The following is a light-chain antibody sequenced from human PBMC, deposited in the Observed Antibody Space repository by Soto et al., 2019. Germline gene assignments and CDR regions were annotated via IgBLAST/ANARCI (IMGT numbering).Light chain of an antibody. V-gene: IGKV3-15*01. CDR3: KQYNNWPPIP. Sequence: EIVMTQSPATLSVSPGERATLSCRASQSVGSNLAWYQQKPGQAPRLLIYVASTRATGIPARFSGSGSGTDFTLAISSLKSKDFAFYYGKQYNNWPPIPFGQGTRLEI. CDR2: VAS. CDR1: QSVGSN. J-gene: IGKJ5*01.